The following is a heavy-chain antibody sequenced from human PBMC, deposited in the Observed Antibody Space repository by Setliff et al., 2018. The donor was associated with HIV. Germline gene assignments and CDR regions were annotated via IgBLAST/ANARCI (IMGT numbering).Heavy chain of an antibody. J-gene: IGHJ3*02. CDR1: GGSISSGTYY. CDR3: ATTAAAGVRGNAFDI. D-gene: IGHD6-13*01. Sequence: PSETLSLTCTVSGGSISSGTYYWGWIRQPPGKGLEWIGSFYYSGTTYYTPSLKSRVTISVDTSKNQFSLKLSSVTAADTAVYYCATTAAAGVRGNAFDIWGQGTMVTVSS. CDR2: FYYSGTT. V-gene: IGHV4-39*07.